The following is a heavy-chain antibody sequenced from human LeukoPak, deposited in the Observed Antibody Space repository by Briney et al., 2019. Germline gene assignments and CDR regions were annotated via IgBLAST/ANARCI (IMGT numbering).Heavy chain of an antibody. J-gene: IGHJ4*02. Sequence: PSETLSLTCTVSGGSISSYYWSWIRQPPGKGLEWIGYIYYRGSTNYNPSLKSRVTISVDMSKNQFSLKLSSVTAADTAVYYCARHVTGYYFDSWGQGTLVTVSS. D-gene: IGHD1-14*01. CDR2: IYYRGST. V-gene: IGHV4-59*08. CDR1: GGSISSYY. CDR3: ARHVTGYYFDS.